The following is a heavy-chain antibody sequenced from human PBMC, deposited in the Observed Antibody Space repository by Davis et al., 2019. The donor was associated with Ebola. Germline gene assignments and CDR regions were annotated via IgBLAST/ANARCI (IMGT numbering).Heavy chain of an antibody. CDR2: INSDESST. CDR1: GFTFSSYW. V-gene: IGHV3-74*01. Sequence: GESLKISCAASGFTFSSYWMHWVRQAPGKGLVWVSRINSDESSTSYADSVKGRFTTSRDNAKNTLYLQMNSLRAEDTAVYYCARDRSGFYGMDVWGKGTTVTVSS. CDR3: ARDRSGFYGMDV. J-gene: IGHJ6*04.